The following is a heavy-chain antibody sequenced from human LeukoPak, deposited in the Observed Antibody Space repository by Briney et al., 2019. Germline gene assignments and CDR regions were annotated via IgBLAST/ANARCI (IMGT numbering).Heavy chain of an antibody. CDR3: ARVGPDIVVVPAALYYFDY. J-gene: IGHJ4*02. CDR2: ISSSGSTI. Sequence: KPGGSLRLSCAASGFTFSDYYMSWIRQAPGKGLEWVSYISSSGSTIYYADSVKGRFTISRDNAKNSLYLQMNSLRAEDTAVYYCARVGPDIVVVPAALYYFDYWGQGTLVTVSS. V-gene: IGHV3-11*04. D-gene: IGHD2-2*01. CDR1: GFTFSDYY.